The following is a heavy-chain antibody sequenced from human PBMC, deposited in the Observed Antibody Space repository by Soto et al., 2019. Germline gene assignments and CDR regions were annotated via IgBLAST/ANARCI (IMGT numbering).Heavy chain of an antibody. V-gene: IGHV1-2*04. CDR3: AREVGATYDY. J-gene: IGHJ4*02. CDR1: GGTFSSYT. Sequence: ASVKVSCKASGGTFSSYTISWVRQAPGQGLEWMGWINPNSGGTNYAQKFQGWVTMTRDTSISTAYMELSRLRSDDTAVYYCAREVGATYDYWSQGTLVTVSS. D-gene: IGHD1-26*01. CDR2: INPNSGGT.